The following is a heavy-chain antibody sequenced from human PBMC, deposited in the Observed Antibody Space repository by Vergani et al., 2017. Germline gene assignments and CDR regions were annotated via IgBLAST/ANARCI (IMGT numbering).Heavy chain of an antibody. CDR1: GGTFSSYA. D-gene: IGHD2-2*02. V-gene: IGHV1-69*12. Sequence: QVQLVQSGAEVKKPGSSVKVSCKASGGTFSSYAISWVRQAPGQGLEWMGGIFPLFGTANYAQKFQGRVSITADESTSTAYMALSSLRSEDTAVYYCARAGYCSSTSCYTDYYYGMDVWGQGTTVTVSS. J-gene: IGHJ6*02. CDR3: ARAGYCSSTSCYTDYYYGMDV. CDR2: IFPLFGTA.